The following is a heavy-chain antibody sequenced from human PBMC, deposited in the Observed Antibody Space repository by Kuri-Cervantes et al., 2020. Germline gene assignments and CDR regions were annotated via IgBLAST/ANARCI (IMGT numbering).Heavy chain of an antibody. CDR2: FDPEDGET. CDR3: ARIYYGSGSYSYFDY. D-gene: IGHD3-10*01. CDR1: GGTFSRFA. V-gene: IGHV1-24*01. J-gene: IGHJ4*02. Sequence: ASVKVSCKAFGGTFSRFAITWVRQAPGQGLEWMGGFDPEDGETIYAQKFQGRVTMTEDTSTDTAYMELSSLRSEDTAVYYCARIYYGSGSYSYFDYWGQGTLVTVSS.